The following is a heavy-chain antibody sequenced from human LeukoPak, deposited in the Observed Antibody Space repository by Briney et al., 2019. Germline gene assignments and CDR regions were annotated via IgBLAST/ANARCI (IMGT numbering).Heavy chain of an antibody. D-gene: IGHD2-2*01. Sequence: GASVNVSCKASGYTFTSYGISWVRQAPSKELEWMGWISAYNGNTNYAQKLQGRATMTTDTSTSTAYMELRSLRSDDTAVYYCARDGLSVVGYFDYWGQGTLVTVSS. CDR3: ARDGLSVVGYFDY. V-gene: IGHV1-18*01. J-gene: IGHJ4*02. CDR2: ISAYNGNT. CDR1: GYTFTSYG.